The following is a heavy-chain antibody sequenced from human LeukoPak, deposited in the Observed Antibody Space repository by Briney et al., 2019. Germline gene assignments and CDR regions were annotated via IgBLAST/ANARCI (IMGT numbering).Heavy chain of an antibody. CDR1: GGSIGSGSYY. Sequence: SEALSLTCTVSGGSIGSGSYYWSWIRQPAGKGLEWIGRIYTSGSTNYNPSLKSRVTISVDTSKNQFSLKLSSVTAADTAVYYCARGGLLRDIDYWGQGTLVTVSS. J-gene: IGHJ4*02. CDR3: ARGGLLRDIDY. V-gene: IGHV4-61*02. D-gene: IGHD1-26*01. CDR2: IYTSGST.